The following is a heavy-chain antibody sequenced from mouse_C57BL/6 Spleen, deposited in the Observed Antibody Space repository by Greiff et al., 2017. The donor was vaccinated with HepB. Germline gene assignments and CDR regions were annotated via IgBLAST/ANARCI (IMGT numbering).Heavy chain of an antibody. CDR1: GYTFTSYT. CDR2: INPSSGYT. J-gene: IGHJ4*01. Sequence: QVQLQQSGAELARPGASVKMSCKASGYTFTSYTMHWVKQRPGQGLEWIGYINPSSGYTKYNQKFKDKATLTADKSSSTAYMQLSSLTSEDSAVYYCARVSGNYVPPYAMDYWGQGTSVTVSA. D-gene: IGHD2-1*01. V-gene: IGHV1-4*01. CDR3: ARVSGNYVPPYAMDY.